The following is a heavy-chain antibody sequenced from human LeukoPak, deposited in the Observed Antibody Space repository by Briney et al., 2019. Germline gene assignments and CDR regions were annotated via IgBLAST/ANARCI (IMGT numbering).Heavy chain of an antibody. V-gene: IGHV4-39*07. D-gene: IGHD3-9*01. J-gene: IGHJ4*02. Sequence: PSETLSLTCTVSGGSISSSSYYWGWIRQPPGKGLEWIGSIYYSGSTNYNPSLKSRVTISVDTSKNQFSLKLSSVTAADTAVYYCARSKPLNYWGQGTLVTVSS. CDR1: GGSISSSSYY. CDR3: ARSKPLNY. CDR2: IYYSGST.